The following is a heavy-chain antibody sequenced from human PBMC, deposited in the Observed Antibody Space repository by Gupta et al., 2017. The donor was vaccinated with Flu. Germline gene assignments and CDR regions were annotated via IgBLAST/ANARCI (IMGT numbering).Heavy chain of an antibody. D-gene: IGHD4-17*01. CDR2: VGPAGDT. J-gene: IGHJ6*04. CDR3: ARGPTVTTWAHSADLFLDV. Sequence: GKGLEWISRVGPAGDTYYPGSVKGRFTVSRENAKNSLYLQMNSLRPGDTAVYYCARGPTVTTWAHSADLFLDVWGKGTTVTVSS. V-gene: IGHV3-13*01.